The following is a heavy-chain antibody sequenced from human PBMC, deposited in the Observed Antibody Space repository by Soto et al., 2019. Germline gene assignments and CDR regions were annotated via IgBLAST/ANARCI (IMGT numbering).Heavy chain of an antibody. CDR3: ARDHEVRDYYYYYMDV. Sequence: ASVKVSCKASGYTFTSYAMHWVRQAPGQRLEWMGWINAGNGNTKYSQKFQGRVTITRDTSASTAYMELSSLRFEDTAVYYCARDHEVRDYYYYYMDVWGKGTTVTVSS. CDR2: INAGNGNT. CDR1: GYTFTSYA. J-gene: IGHJ6*03. D-gene: IGHD3-10*01. V-gene: IGHV1-3*01.